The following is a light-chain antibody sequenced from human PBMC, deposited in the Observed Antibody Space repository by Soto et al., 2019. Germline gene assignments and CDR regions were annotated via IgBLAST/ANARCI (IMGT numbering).Light chain of an antibody. J-gene: IGKJ2*01. CDR3: MQATHFPPYS. Sequence: DIVMTQTPLSSPVTLGQPASISCRSSQSLVHSDGNTYLSWLQQRPGQPPRLLIYKVSNRFSGXPXRXXGRGAWTDFTRKISRVEAENVGVYYCMQATHFPPYSFGRGTKLEIK. CDR1: QSLVHSDGNTY. V-gene: IGKV2-24*01. CDR2: KVS.